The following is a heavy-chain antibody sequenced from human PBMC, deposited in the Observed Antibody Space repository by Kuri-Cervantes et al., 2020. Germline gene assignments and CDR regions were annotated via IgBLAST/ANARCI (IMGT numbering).Heavy chain of an antibody. CDR3: ARCSGSYSDWFDP. CDR2: ISSSGSTI. CDR1: GFTFSDYY. V-gene: IGHV3-11*04. Sequence: GGSLRLSCAASGFTFSDYYTSWVRQAPGKGLEWVSYISSSGSTIYYADSVKGRFTISRDNAKNSLYLQMNSLRDEDTAVYYCARCSGSYSDWFDPWGQGTLVTVSS. D-gene: IGHD1-26*01. J-gene: IGHJ5*02.